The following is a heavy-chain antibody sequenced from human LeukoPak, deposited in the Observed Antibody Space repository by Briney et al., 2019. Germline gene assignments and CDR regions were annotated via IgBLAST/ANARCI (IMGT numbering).Heavy chain of an antibody. CDR2: IRSKAYGGTT. V-gene: IGHV3-49*04. J-gene: IGHJ4*02. Sequence: GRSLRLSCTASGFTFGDYAMSWVRQAPGKGLEWVGFIRSKAYGGTTEYAASVKGRFTISRDDSKSIAYLQMNSLKTEDTVVYYCYSSGYSFDYWGQGTLVTVSS. CDR1: GFTFGDYA. CDR3: YSSGYSFDY. D-gene: IGHD3-22*01.